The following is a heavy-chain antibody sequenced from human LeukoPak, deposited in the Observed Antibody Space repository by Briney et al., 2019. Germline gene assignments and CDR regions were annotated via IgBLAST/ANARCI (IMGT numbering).Heavy chain of an antibody. Sequence: GGSLRLSCAASGFNVSSNYMTWARQAPGKGLEWVSVIYGGGDTYYADSVKGRFTISRDISKNTLYLQMSSLRVEDTAVYYCARSRSIPAAGNGMDVWGQGTTVTVSS. J-gene: IGHJ6*02. CDR1: GFNVSSNY. CDR3: ARSRSIPAAGNGMDV. V-gene: IGHV3-53*01. D-gene: IGHD6-13*01. CDR2: IYGGGDT.